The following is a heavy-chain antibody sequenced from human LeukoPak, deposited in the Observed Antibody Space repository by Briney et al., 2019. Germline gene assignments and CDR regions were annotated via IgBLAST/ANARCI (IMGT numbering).Heavy chain of an antibody. Sequence: ASVKVSCKASGGTFSSYAISWVRQAPGQGLERMGGIIPIFGTANYAQKFQGRVTITADESTSTAYMELSSLRSEDTAVYYCARDYYGSGGYYKPFDYWGQGTLVTVSS. V-gene: IGHV1-69*01. CDR3: ARDYYGSGGYYKPFDY. J-gene: IGHJ4*02. D-gene: IGHD3-10*01. CDR1: GGTFSSYA. CDR2: IIPIFGTA.